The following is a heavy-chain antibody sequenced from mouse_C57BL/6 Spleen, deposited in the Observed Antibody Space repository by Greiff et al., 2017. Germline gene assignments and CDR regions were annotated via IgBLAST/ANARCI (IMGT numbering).Heavy chain of an antibody. CDR1: GYTFTSYG. Sequence: VQLQQSGAELARPGASVTLSCKASGYTFTSYGLSWVKQRTGLGLEWIGEIYPGSGNTYYNEKFKGKATRTADKSSSTAYMELRRLTSEDSAVYYCANAYYSNYLDYWGQGTTLTVSS. CDR3: ANAYYSNYLDY. J-gene: IGHJ2*01. D-gene: IGHD2-5*01. CDR2: IYPGSGNT. V-gene: IGHV1-81*01.